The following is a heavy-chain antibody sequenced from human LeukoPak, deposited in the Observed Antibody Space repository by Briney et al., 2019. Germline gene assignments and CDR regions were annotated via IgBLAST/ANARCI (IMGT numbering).Heavy chain of an antibody. CDR3: AKNSGGTCYSHLDY. CDR2: ISYDGSNK. V-gene: IGHV3-30*01. D-gene: IGHD2-15*01. Sequence: PGGSLRLSCSASGFTFSSYAMHWVRQAPGKGLEWVAVISYDGSNKYYADSVKGRFTISRDNSKNTLYLQMNSLRAEDTAVYYCAKNSGGTCYSHLDYWGQGTLVTVSS. CDR1: GFTFSSYA. J-gene: IGHJ4*02.